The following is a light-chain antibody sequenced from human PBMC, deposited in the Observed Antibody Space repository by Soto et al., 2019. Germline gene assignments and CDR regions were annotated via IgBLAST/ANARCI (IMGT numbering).Light chain of an antibody. Sequence: IVMTQAPATLSVSPGERATLSCRASQSVSSNLAWYQQKPGQAPRLLIYGASTRATGVPARFSGHGSGTDFTLTISSLQSEDFAVYYCQQYNNWPPWTFGQGTKVEIK. V-gene: IGKV3-15*01. CDR2: GAS. CDR3: QQYNNWPPWT. J-gene: IGKJ1*01. CDR1: QSVSSN.